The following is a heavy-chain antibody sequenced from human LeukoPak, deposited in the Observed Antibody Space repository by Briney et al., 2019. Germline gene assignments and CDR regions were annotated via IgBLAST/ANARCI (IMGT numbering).Heavy chain of an antibody. CDR2: INQNGTEK. V-gene: IGHV3-7*01. J-gene: IGHJ6*01. D-gene: IGHD3-3*01. Sequence: PGGSLRLSCEGFGFNFGDVWMNWVRQAPGKGPEWVANINQNGTEKYYADSVKGRFTISRDNAKDSVFLQLRSLGAEDTAVYYCVRDKPRFLGGFWKRLNSLGMDVWGQGTTVIVSS. CDR1: GFNFGDVW. CDR3: VRDKPRFLGGFWKRLNSLGMDV.